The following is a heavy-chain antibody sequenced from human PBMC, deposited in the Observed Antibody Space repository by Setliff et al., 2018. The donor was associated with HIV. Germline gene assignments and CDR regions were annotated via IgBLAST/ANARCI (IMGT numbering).Heavy chain of an antibody. CDR3: ARGAGQGERSSSWYFDY. J-gene: IGHJ4*02. V-gene: IGHV1-46*01. D-gene: IGHD6-6*01. Sequence: ASVKVSCKASGDTFTSYYMHWVRRAPGQGLEWMGMISPSGASTKYAQRLQGRVTLTRDTSSSTVYVELSSLRTDDTAVYYCARGAGQGERSSSWYFDYWGQGTLVTVSS. CDR1: GDTFTSYY. CDR2: ISPSGAST.